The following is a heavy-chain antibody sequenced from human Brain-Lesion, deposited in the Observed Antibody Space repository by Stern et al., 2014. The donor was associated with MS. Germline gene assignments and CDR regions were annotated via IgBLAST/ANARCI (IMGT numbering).Heavy chain of an antibody. J-gene: IGHJ4*02. Sequence: DQLVESGPGLVKPSGTLSLTCAVSGGSISSSNWWSWVRQSPGKGLEWIGESDHSGSTIYNPSLKSRVTVSVAKSKNRFSLNLRSVTAADTAVYFCARFPASRPHVFDSWGQGTLVTVSS. D-gene: IGHD6-13*01. CDR2: SDHSGST. CDR3: ARFPASRPHVFDS. CDR1: GGSISSSNW. V-gene: IGHV4-4*02.